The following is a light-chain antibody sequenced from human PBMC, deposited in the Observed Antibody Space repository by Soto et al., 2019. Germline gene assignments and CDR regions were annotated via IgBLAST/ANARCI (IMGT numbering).Light chain of an antibody. V-gene: IGKV3-11*01. J-gene: IGKJ1*01. CDR1: QSVSSS. CDR3: QQRTNWRIT. CDR2: DTS. Sequence: EIVLTQSPATLSLSPGEIATLSCSASQSVSSSLAWYQQKPGQSPRLLIYDTSNRATGIPARFSGSGSGTDLTLTISSLEPEDFAVYYCQQRTNWRITFGQGTKVDIK.